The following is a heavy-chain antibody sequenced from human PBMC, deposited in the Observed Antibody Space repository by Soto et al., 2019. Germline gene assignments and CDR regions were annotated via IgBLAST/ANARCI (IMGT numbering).Heavy chain of an antibody. CDR3: ARPFTTGVGAGAFDI. CDR1: GFTFSSYW. J-gene: IGHJ3*02. D-gene: IGHD1-26*01. V-gene: IGHV3-7*01. Sequence: QTGGSLRLSCAASGFTFSSYWMSWVRQAPGKGLEWVANIKQDGSEKYYVDSVKGRFTISRDNAKNSLYLQMNSLRAEDTAVYYCARPFTTGVGAGAFDIWGQGTMVTVSS. CDR2: IKQDGSEK.